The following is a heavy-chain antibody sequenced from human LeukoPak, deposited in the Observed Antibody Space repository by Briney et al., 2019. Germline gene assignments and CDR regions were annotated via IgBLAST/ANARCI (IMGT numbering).Heavy chain of an antibody. CDR3: ARDPSNTSGWYAWADY. CDR2: ISAYNGDT. D-gene: IGHD6-19*01. Sequence: GASVKVSCTSSGFTFTRYGISWVRQAPGQGLEWMGWISAYNGDTKYAQKFQDRLTMTTETSTSAAYMELTSLRSDDTAVYYCARDPSNTSGWYAWADYWGQGTLVTVSS. CDR1: GFTFTRYG. J-gene: IGHJ4*02. V-gene: IGHV1-18*01.